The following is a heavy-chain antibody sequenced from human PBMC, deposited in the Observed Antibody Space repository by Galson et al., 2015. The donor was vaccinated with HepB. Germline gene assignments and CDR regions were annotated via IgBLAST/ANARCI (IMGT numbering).Heavy chain of an antibody. V-gene: IGHV3-23*01. J-gene: IGHJ4*02. CDR3: AKTLQGLEWLLYYYFDY. Sequence: SLRLSCAASGFTFSSYAMHWVRQAPGKGLEWVSAISGSGGSTYYADSVKGRFTISRDNSKNTLYLQMNSLRAEDTVVYYCAKTLQGLEWLLYYYFDYWGQGTLVTVSS. CDR2: ISGSGGST. CDR1: GFTFSSYA. D-gene: IGHD3-3*01.